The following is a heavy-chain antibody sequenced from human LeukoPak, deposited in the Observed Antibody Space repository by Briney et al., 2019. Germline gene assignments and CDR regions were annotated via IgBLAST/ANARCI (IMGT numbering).Heavy chain of an antibody. CDR3: ARVLEAGFRMDV. Sequence: GGSLRLSCAASGFSFSDSYMTWIRQAPGKGLECVSYISSSATTTWYADSVKGRFTISRDNAKKSLYLQMNNLSAEDTAVYYCARVLEAGFRMDVWGQGTTVTISS. J-gene: IGHJ6*02. V-gene: IGHV3-11*01. CDR2: ISSSATTT. D-gene: IGHD6-13*01. CDR1: GFSFSDSY.